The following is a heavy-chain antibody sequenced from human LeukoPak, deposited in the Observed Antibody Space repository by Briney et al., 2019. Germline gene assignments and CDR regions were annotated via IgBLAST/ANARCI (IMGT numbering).Heavy chain of an antibody. CDR2: MYHSGNI. Sequence: SETLSLTCIVSGYSITSGYHWGWIRQTPGKGLEWIGTMYHSGNINYNPSLKSRVTVSVDTSKNQFSLKLSSVTAADTAVYYCASRLWSGYFDYWGQGTLVTVSS. D-gene: IGHD3-3*01. CDR3: ASRLWSGYFDY. J-gene: IGHJ4*02. V-gene: IGHV4-38-2*02. CDR1: GYSITSGYH.